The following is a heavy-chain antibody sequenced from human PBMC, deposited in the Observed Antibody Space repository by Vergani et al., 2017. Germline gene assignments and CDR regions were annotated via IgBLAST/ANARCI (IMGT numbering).Heavy chain of an antibody. J-gene: IGHJ4*02. CDR2: ISGSGGST. CDR1: GFTFSSYA. D-gene: IGHD2-2*01. Sequence: EVQLLESGGGLVQPGGSLRLSCAASGFTFSSYAMNWVRQAPGKGLEWVSAISGSGGSTHYADSVKGRFTISRDNSKNTLYLQMNSLRAEDTAVYYCARGFVVVPAAMAYWGQGTLVTVSS. V-gene: IGHV3-23*01. CDR3: ARGFVVVPAAMAY.